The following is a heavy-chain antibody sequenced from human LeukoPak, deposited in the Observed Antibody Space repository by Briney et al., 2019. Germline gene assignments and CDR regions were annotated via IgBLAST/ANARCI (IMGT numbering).Heavy chain of an antibody. CDR1: GDSINNNY. J-gene: IGHJ5*02. CDR2: IYDSGST. CDR3: ATCRDEFGLYGFTS. D-gene: IGHD5-24*01. V-gene: IGHV4-59*07. Sequence: KPSDTLSLTCTVSGDSINNNYWSWIRQPPGKGLEWIGYIYDSGSTNYNPSLKSRVTFSVDTSKNLFSLKLTSLTAADTAVYYCATCRDEFGLYGFTSWGQGTLVSVST.